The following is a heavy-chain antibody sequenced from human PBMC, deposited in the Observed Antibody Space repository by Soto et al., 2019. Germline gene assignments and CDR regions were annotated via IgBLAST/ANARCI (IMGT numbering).Heavy chain of an antibody. D-gene: IGHD4-17*01. CDR1: GGSISSSSYY. V-gene: IGHV4-39*01. Sequence: QLQLQESGPGLVKPSETLSLTCTVSGGSISSSSYYWGWIRQPPGKGLEWIGSIYYSGSTYYNPSVKSRVTISVDTSKNQFSLKLSSVTAADTAVYYCARHGTWGTVTTRGFDYWGQVTLVTVSS. CDR2: IYYSGST. CDR3: ARHGTWGTVTTRGFDY. J-gene: IGHJ4*02.